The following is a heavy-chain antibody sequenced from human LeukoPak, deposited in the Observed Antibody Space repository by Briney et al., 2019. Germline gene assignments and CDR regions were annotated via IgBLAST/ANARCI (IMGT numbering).Heavy chain of an antibody. Sequence: PGRSLRLSCAASGFTFSSYAMHWVRQAPGKGLGWVAVISYDGSNKYYADSVKGRFTISRDNSKNTLYLQMNSLRAEDTAVYYCAREGRYDILTPPFDYWGQGTLVTVSS. V-gene: IGHV3-30*04. CDR3: AREGRYDILTPPFDY. CDR2: ISYDGSNK. D-gene: IGHD3-9*01. J-gene: IGHJ4*02. CDR1: GFTFSSYA.